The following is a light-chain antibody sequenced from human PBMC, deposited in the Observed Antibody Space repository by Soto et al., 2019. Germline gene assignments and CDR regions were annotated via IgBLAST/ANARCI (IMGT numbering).Light chain of an antibody. V-gene: IGKV1-33*01. Sequence: DIQMTQSPSSLSASVGDRVTITCQASQDIGKRLNWYQQKPGKAPKVLIYDASYLETGVPSRFSGRGSGTDFTFTISSLQPEDIATYYCQQYDTLLTFCGGTKVEMK. CDR2: DAS. J-gene: IGKJ4*01. CDR3: QQYDTLLT. CDR1: QDIGKR.